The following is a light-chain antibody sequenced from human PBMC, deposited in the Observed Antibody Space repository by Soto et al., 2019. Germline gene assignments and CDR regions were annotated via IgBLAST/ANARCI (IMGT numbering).Light chain of an antibody. CDR1: SSDVGSYNL. Sequence: QSVLTQPASVSGSPGQSFTISCTGTSSDVGSYNLVSWYQHLPGKAPKLMIYEGSKRPSGVSNRFSGSKSGNTASLTISGLQAEDEADYFCCSYAGSSSVLFGGGTKLTVL. J-gene: IGLJ2*01. V-gene: IGLV2-23*01. CDR3: CSYAGSSSVL. CDR2: EGS.